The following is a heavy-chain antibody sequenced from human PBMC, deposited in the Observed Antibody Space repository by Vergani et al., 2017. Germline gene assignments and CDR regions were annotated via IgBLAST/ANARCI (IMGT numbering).Heavy chain of an antibody. CDR2: ISSSSSYI. CDR1: GFTFSSYW. V-gene: IGHV3-21*01. J-gene: IGHJ4*02. D-gene: IGHD4-17*01. CDR3: ARSTVSLFDY. Sequence: EVQLVESGGGLVQPGGSLRLSCAASGFTFSSYWMNWVRQAPGKGLEWVSSISSSSSYIYYADSVKGRFTISRDNAKNSLYLQMNSLRAEDTAVYYCARSTVSLFDYWGQGTLVTVSS.